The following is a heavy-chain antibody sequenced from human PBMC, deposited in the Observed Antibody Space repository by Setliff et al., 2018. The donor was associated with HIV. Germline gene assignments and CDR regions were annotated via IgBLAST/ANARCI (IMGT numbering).Heavy chain of an antibody. V-gene: IGHV5-51*01. CDR2: IYPGDSDT. J-gene: IGHJ4*02. Sequence: PGESLKISCKGSAYSFTTYWIGWVRQMPGKGLEWMGIIYPGDSDTRYSPSFQGQVTISADKSISTAYLQWSSLKASDTAMYYCARLSGNLAVAGNYYFDYWGQGTLVTVSS. D-gene: IGHD6-19*01. CDR1: AYSFTTYW. CDR3: ARLSGNLAVAGNYYFDY.